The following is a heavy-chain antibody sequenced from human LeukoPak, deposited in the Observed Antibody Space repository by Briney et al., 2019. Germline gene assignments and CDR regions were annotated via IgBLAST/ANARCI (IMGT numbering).Heavy chain of an antibody. CDR2: INHSGST. D-gene: IGHD3-22*01. CDR1: GGSFSGYY. CDR3: ARATRGGEYYDSSGYCLVDY. Sequence: SETLSLSCAVSGGSFSGYYWSWIRQPPGKGLGWIGEINHSGSTNYNPSLKSRVTISVDTSKNQFSLKLSSVTAADTPVYYSARATRGGEYYDSSGYCLVDYWGQGTLVTVYS. J-gene: IGHJ4*02. V-gene: IGHV4-34*01.